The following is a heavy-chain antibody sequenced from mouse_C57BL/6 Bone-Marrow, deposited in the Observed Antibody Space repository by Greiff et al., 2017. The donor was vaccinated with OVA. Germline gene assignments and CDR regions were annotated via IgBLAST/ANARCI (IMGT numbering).Heavy chain of an antibody. CDR2: ISSGSSTI. D-gene: IGHD2-3*01. CDR3: ARRWLLPYAMDY. J-gene: IGHJ4*01. V-gene: IGHV5-17*01. CDR1: GFTFSDYG. Sequence: EVHLVESGGGLVKPGGSLKLSCAASGFTFSDYGMHWVRQAPETGLEWVAYISSGSSTIYYADTVKGRFTISRDNAKNTLFLQMTSLRSEDTAMYYCARRWLLPYAMDYWGQGTSVTVSS.